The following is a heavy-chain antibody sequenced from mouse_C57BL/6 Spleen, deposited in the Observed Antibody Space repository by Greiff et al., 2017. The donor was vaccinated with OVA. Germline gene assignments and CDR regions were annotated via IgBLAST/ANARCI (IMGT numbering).Heavy chain of an antibody. CDR1: GYTFTSYW. V-gene: IGHV1-64*01. D-gene: IGHD1-1*01. CDR3: ANYYGSSYWYYGV. J-gene: IGHJ1*03. CDR2: IHPNSGST. Sequence: VQLQQPGAELVKPGASVKLSCKASGYTFTSYWMHWVKQRPGQGLEWIGMIHPNSGSTNYNEKFKSKATLTVDKSSSTAYMQLSSLTSEASAVYYCANYYGSSYWYYGVWGTGTTVTVSS.